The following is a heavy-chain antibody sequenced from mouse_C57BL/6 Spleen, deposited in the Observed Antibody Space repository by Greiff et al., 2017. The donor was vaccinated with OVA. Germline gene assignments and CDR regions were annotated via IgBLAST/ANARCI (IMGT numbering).Heavy chain of an antibody. V-gene: IGHV8-8*01. Sequence: LQQSGPGILQPSQTLSLTCSFSGFSLSTFGMGVGWIRQPSGKGLEWLAHIWWDDDKYYNPALKSRLTISKDTSKNQVFLKIANVDTADTATYYCARISVVATYYAMDYWGQGTSVTVSS. CDR2: IWWDDDK. CDR3: ARISVVATYYAMDY. CDR1: GFSLSTFGMG. D-gene: IGHD1-1*01. J-gene: IGHJ4*01.